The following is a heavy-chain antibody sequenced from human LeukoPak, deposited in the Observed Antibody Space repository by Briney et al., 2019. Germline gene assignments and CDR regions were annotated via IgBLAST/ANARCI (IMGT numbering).Heavy chain of an antibody. J-gene: IGHJ4*02. CDR1: GFTFSTYW. V-gene: IGHV3-7*01. CDR2: IKQDGSEK. Sequence: GGSLRLSCAASGFTFSTYWMSWVRQAPGKGLEWVANIKQDGSEKYYVDSVKGRFTISRDNAKDSLYLQMNSLRAEDTAVYYCARDRTCGGDCYRRARRVYFDYWGQGTLVTVSS. CDR3: ARDRTCGGDCYRRARRVYFDY. D-gene: IGHD2-21*02.